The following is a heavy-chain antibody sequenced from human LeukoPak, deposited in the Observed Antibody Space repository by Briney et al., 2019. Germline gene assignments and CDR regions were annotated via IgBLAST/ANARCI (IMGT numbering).Heavy chain of an antibody. Sequence: PGGSLRLSCAASGFTFSSYGMHWVRQAPGKGLEWVAVIWYDGSNKYYADSVKGRFTISRDNSKNTLYLQMNSLRAEDTAVYYCARGHIAAAGTINWGQGTLVTVSS. J-gene: IGHJ4*02. CDR3: ARGHIAAAGTIN. D-gene: IGHD6-13*01. V-gene: IGHV3-33*01. CDR2: IWYDGSNK. CDR1: GFTFSSYG.